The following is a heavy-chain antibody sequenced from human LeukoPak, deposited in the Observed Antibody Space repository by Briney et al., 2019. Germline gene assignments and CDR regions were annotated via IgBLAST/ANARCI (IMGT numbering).Heavy chain of an antibody. CDR1: GGSISSYY. J-gene: IGHJ4*02. CDR2: IYYSGST. CDR3: ARRGYSYGYDY. D-gene: IGHD5-18*01. V-gene: IGHV4-59*01. Sequence: SETLSLTCTVSGGSISSYYWSWIRQPPGKGLEWIGYIYYSGSTNYNPSLKSRVTISADTSKNQFSLKLSSVTAADTAVYYCARRGYSYGYDYWGQGTLVTVSS.